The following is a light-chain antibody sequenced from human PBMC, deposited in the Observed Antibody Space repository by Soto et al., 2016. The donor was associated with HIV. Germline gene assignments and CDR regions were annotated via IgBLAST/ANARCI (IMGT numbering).Light chain of an antibody. V-gene: IGLV3-1*01. Sequence: SYELTQPPSVSVSPGQTASITCSGDKLGDKYVCWYQQKPGQSPVLVIYEDKKRPSGIPERFSGSNSGNTATLTISGTQTMDEADHYCQAWDSGRVFGGGTKLTVL. CDR3: QAWDSGRV. J-gene: IGLJ3*02. CDR1: KLGDKY. CDR2: EDK.